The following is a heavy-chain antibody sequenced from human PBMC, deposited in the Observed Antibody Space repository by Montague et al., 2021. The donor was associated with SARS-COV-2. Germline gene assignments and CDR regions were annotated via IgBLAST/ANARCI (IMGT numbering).Heavy chain of an antibody. D-gene: IGHD1-26*01. Sequence: SLRLSCAASGFTFSSYAMHWVRQAPGKGLEWVAVISYDGSNKYYADSVKGRFTIPRDNSKNTLYLQMNSLRAEDTAVYYCAREEAWYSGAIDYWGQGTLVTVSS. V-gene: IGHV3-30-3*01. CDR2: ISYDGSNK. CDR1: GFTFSSYA. CDR3: AREEAWYSGAIDY. J-gene: IGHJ4*02.